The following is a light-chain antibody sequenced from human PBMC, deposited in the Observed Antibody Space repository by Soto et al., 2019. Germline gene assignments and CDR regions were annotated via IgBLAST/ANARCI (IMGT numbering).Light chain of an antibody. Sequence: QSALIQPASVSGSPGQSITISCTGTSRDVGGSNYVSWYQHHPHRAPKLLIYEVSYRPSGVSGRFSGSKSGNTASLTISGLQAEDDADYYCSSYTSSNTLEVFGVGTKLTVL. J-gene: IGLJ1*01. CDR2: EVS. V-gene: IGLV2-14*01. CDR3: SSYTSSNTLEV. CDR1: SRDVGGSNY.